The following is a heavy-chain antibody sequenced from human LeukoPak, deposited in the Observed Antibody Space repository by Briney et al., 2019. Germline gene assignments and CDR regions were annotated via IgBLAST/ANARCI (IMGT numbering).Heavy chain of an antibody. Sequence: SETLSLTCAVYGGSFSGYYWSWIRQPPGKGLEWIGEINHSGSTKYNPSLKSRVTISVDTSKNQFSLKLSSVTAADTAVYYCARVRRTAVSRYSGYYYYYGMDVWGQGTTVTVSS. CDR3: ARVRRTAVSRYSGYYYYYGMDV. J-gene: IGHJ6*02. CDR1: GGSFSGYY. CDR2: INHSGST. D-gene: IGHD1-26*01. V-gene: IGHV4-34*01.